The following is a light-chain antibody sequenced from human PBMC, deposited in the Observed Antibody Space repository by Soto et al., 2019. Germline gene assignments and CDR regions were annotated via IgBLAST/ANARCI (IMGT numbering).Light chain of an antibody. J-gene: IGLJ2*01. CDR3: SSYSRSSARDVI. CDR1: NRDVGGYNY. CDR2: EVT. Sequence: QSALAQPASVSGSPGQSITISCAGTNRDVGGYNYVSWYQQYPGKAPKLIIYEVTYRPSGVSNRFSGSKSGNTASLTISGLQAEDEADYYSSSYSRSSARDVIFGGATKLTVL. V-gene: IGLV2-14*01.